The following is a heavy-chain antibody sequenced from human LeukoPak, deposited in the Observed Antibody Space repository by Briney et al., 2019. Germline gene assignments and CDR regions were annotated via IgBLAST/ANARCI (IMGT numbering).Heavy chain of an antibody. V-gene: IGHV3-13*01. CDR1: GFTFVDYD. CDR2: IGIRGDT. J-gene: IGHJ4*02. D-gene: IGHD6-19*01. Sequence: GGSLRLSCAASGFTFVDYDMHWVRQVIGKGLEWVSAIGIRGDTHYSGSVKGRFTISRENAESSLYLQMNSLRAEDTAVYYCARGGIQVSGIDEFDYWGQGTLVTVSS. CDR3: ARGGIQVSGIDEFDY.